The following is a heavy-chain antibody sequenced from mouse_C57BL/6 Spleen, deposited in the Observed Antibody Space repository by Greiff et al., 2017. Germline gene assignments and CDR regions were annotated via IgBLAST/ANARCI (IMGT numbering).Heavy chain of an antibody. J-gene: IGHJ3*01. Sequence: VQLQQPGAELVKPGASVKLSCKASGYTFTSYWMQWVKQRPGQGLAWIGEIDPSDSYTNYNQKFKGKATLTVDTSSSTAYMQLSSLTSEDSAVYYCGTGFAYWGQGTLVTVSA. CDR1: GYTFTSYW. CDR2: IDPSDSYT. V-gene: IGHV1-50*01. CDR3: GTGFAY.